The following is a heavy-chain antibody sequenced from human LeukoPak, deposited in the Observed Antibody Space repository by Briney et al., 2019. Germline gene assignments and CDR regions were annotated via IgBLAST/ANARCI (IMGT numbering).Heavy chain of an antibody. J-gene: IGHJ3*02. V-gene: IGHV4-59*01. D-gene: IGHD3-22*01. CDR3: ARGMDYYDSSGYYLNAFDI. CDR2: IYYSGST. Sequence: KPSETLSLTCTVSGGSISSYYWGWIRQPPGKGLEWIGYIYYSGSTNYNPSLKSRVTISVDTSKNQFSLKLSSVTAADTAVYYCARGMDYYDSSGYYLNAFDIWGQGTMVTVSS. CDR1: GGSISSYY.